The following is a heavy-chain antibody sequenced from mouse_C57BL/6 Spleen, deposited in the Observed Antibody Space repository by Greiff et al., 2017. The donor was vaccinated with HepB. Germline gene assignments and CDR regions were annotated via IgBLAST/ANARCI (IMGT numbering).Heavy chain of an antibody. V-gene: IGHV1-18*01. CDR3: ARESYSKGFAY. J-gene: IGHJ3*01. D-gene: IGHD2-5*01. CDR2: INPNNGGT. CDR1: GYTFTDYN. Sequence: EVQLQQSGPELVKPGASVKIPCKASGYTFTDYNMDWVKQSHGKSLEWIGDINPNNGGTIYNQKFKGKATLTVDTSSSTAYMELRSLTSEDTAVYYWARESYSKGFAYWGQGTLVTVSA.